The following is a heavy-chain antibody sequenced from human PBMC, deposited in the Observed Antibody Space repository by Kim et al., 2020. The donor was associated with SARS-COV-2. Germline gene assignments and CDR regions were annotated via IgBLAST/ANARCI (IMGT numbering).Heavy chain of an antibody. V-gene: IGHV3-9*01. CDR1: GFTFGDYA. CDR3: ARGGCTNGVCRARRYGMDV. Sequence: GGSLRLSCAASGFTFGDYAMHWVRQAPGKGLEWVSGISWNSGSIGYADSVKGRFTISRDNAKNSLYLQMNSLRAEDTALYYCARGGCTNGVCRARRYGMDVWGQGTTVTVSS. D-gene: IGHD2-8*01. CDR2: ISWNSGSI. J-gene: IGHJ6*02.